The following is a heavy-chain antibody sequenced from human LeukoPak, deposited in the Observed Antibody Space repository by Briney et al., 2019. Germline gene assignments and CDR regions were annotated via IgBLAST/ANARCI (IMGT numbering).Heavy chain of an antibody. V-gene: IGHV5-51*01. CDR3: ARGDYGDYRIFYTLFDF. J-gene: IGHJ4*02. D-gene: IGHD4-17*01. Sequence: GESLKISCKGSGYSFTSYWIGWVRQMPGKGLEWMGIIYHGDSDTRYSPSFQGQVTISADRSTSTAYLQWSSLKASDTAMYYCARGDYGDYRIFYTLFDFWGQGTLVTVSS. CDR2: IYHGDSDT. CDR1: GYSFTSYW.